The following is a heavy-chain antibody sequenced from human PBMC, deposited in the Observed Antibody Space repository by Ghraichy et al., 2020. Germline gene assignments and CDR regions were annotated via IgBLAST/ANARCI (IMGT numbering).Heavy chain of an antibody. D-gene: IGHD4-23*01. V-gene: IGHV4-34*01. CDR2: INHSGST. Sequence: SETLSLTCAVYGGSFSIYYWSWIRQPPGKGLEWIGEINHSGSTNYNPSLKSRVTISVDTSKNQFSLKLTSVTAADTAVYYCAREKSGGPQGGAYWGQGTLVTVSS. CDR3: AREKSGGPQGGAY. CDR1: GGSFSIYY. J-gene: IGHJ4*02.